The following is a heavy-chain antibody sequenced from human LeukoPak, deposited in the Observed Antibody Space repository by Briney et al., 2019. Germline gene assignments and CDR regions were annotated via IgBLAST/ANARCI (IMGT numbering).Heavy chain of an antibody. CDR3: ARGVRGSGSYYYWFDP. D-gene: IGHD3-10*01. J-gene: IGHJ5*02. CDR2: IYYSGST. Sequence: PSETLSLTCTVSGGSISSYYWSWIRQPPGKGLEWIGYIYYSGSTNYNPSLKSRVTISVDTSKNQFSLKLSSVTAADTAVYYCARGVRGSGSYYYWFDPWGQGTLVTVSS. V-gene: IGHV4-59*01. CDR1: GGSISSYY.